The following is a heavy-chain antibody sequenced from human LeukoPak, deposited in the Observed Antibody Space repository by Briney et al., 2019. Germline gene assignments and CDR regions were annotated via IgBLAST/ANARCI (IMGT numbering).Heavy chain of an antibody. J-gene: IGHJ4*02. V-gene: IGHV4-39*01. CDR3: ARRAHSSGWTYYFDY. Sequence: SETLSLTCTVSGGSISSSSYYWGWIRQPPGKGLEWIGSIYYSGSTYYNPSLKSRVTISVDTSKNQFSLKLSSVTAAGTAVYYCARRAHSSGWTYYFDYWGQGTLVTVSS. CDR2: IYYSGST. D-gene: IGHD6-19*01. CDR1: GGSISSSSYY.